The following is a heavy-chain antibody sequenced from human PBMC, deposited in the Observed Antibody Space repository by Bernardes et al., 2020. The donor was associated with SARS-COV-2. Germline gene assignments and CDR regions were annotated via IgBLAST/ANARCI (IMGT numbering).Heavy chain of an antibody. D-gene: IGHD6-19*01. J-gene: IGHJ6*02. Sequence: ASVKVSCKVSGYTLTALSMHWVRQAPGKGLEWMGGFDPEDGETIYAQKFQGRVTMTEDTSTDTAYMELSSLRSEDTAVYYCATAIAVAGTPQSYYYYYGMVVWGQGTTVTVSS. CDR3: ATAIAVAGTPQSYYYYYGMVV. CDR2: FDPEDGET. V-gene: IGHV1-24*01. CDR1: GYTLTALS.